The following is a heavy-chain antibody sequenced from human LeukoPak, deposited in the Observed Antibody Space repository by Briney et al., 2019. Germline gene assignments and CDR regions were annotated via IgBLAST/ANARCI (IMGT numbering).Heavy chain of an antibody. CDR1: GFTFSSFL. D-gene: IGHD2-2*01. J-gene: IGHJ4*02. CDR2: MTTTSSYM. CDR3: VKGAVPAAIVDYFDY. V-gene: IGHV3-64D*06. Sequence: GGSLRLSCSASGFTFSSFLMHWVRQAPGKGLEWVSSMTTTSSYMYYADSVKGRFTISRDNSKNTLYLQMSSLRAEDTAVYYCVKGAVPAAIVDYFDYWGQGTLVTVSS.